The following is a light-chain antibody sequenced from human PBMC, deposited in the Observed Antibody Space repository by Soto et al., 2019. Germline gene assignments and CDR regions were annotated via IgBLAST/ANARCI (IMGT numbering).Light chain of an antibody. J-gene: IGKJ1*01. Sequence: IRMTQSPSSLSASTGDRVTITCRASQGISSYLACYQQKPGKAPKPLIYAASTLQSGVPSRFSGSGSGTDFTLTISSLQPEDFATYYCQESYSTPLWTFGQGTKVDI. CDR2: AAS. V-gene: IGKV1-8*01. CDR3: QESYSTPLWT. CDR1: QGISSY.